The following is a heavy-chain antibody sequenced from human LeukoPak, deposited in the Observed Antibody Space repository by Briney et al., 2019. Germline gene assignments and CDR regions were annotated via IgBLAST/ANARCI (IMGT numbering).Heavy chain of an antibody. D-gene: IGHD3-22*01. Sequence: GGSLRLSCAASGFTFSTYGMHWVRQAPGKGLEWVAVISYDGSYKYYADSVKGRFTISRDNAKNSLYLQMNSLRAEDTALYYCATSGDSSGYYSFDYWGQGTLVTVSS. CDR3: ATSGDSSGYYSFDY. J-gene: IGHJ4*02. CDR2: ISYDGSYK. V-gene: IGHV3-30*03. CDR1: GFTFSTYG.